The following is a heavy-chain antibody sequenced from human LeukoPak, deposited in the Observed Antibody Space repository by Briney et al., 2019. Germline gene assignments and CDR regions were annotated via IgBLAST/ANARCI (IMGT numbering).Heavy chain of an antibody. CDR1: NYTFTSHD. Sequence: ASVKVSCEASNYTFTSHDTSWVRQAPGQGLEWMGWISPYTGNTKYAQKFQGRVTMTTSTSTSIVYMELRSLRSDDTAVYFCAGEGGTWVPFDYWGQGTLVTVSS. V-gene: IGHV1-18*01. J-gene: IGHJ4*02. CDR3: AGEGGTWVPFDY. CDR2: ISPYTGNT. D-gene: IGHD1-1*01.